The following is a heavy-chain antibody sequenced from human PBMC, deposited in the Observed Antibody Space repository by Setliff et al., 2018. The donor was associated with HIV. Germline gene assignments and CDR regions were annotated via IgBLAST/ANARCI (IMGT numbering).Heavy chain of an antibody. D-gene: IGHD2-2*01. CDR1: GFTFSSYG. V-gene: IGHV3-30*02. J-gene: IGHJ4*02. Sequence: GGSLRLSCAASGFTFSSYGMHWVRQAPGKGLEWVAFIRYDGSNKYYMDSVKGRFTISRDNAKNSLYLQMNSLRAEDTAVYYCARGEPTILVVPAAFFDYWGQGTLVTVSS. CDR2: IRYDGSNK. CDR3: ARGEPTILVVPAAFFDY.